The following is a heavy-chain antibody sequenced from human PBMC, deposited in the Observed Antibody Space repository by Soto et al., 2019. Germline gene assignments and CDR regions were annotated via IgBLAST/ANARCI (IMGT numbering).Heavy chain of an antibody. Sequence: QVQLQESGPGLVKPSETLSLTCTVSGGSITRGGYYWSWIRQHPGKGLEWIGYIYNSGTTYYNPSTXSXXTISVDTSKHQFSLKLTSVTAADTAVYYCARDPAPWGQGTLVTVSS. CDR3: ARDPAP. J-gene: IGHJ5*02. V-gene: IGHV4-31*03. CDR1: GGSITRGGYY. CDR2: IYNSGTT.